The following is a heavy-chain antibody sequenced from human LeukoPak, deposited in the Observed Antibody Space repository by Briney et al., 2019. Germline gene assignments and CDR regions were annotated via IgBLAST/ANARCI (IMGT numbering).Heavy chain of an antibody. CDR2: IEQDGSET. J-gene: IGHJ5*02. CDR1: GFTLSNYW. V-gene: IGHV3-7*01. CDR3: ARGARGGSTSYSWFDP. Sequence: PGGSLRLSCVASGFTLSNYWMTWVRQAPGKGLEWVANIEQDGSETNYVGSVKGRFTISRDNAKNSLYLQMNSLTGDDTAVYYCARGARGGSTSYSWFDPWGQGTLVTVSS. D-gene: IGHD2-15*01.